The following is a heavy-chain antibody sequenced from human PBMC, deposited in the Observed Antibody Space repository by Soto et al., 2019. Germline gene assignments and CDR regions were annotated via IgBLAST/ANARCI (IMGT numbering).Heavy chain of an antibody. CDR3: ARVPQSLLYYFDY. CDR1: GGSIISGDYY. Sequence: SETLSLTCTVSGGSIISGDYYCICIRQPPWNGPEWIGYIFYSGSTYYNPSLKSRVTISVDTSKNQFSLKLSSVTAADTAVYYCARVPQSLLYYFDYWGQGTLVTVLL. J-gene: IGHJ4*02. V-gene: IGHV4-30-4*01. D-gene: IGHD3-10*01. CDR2: IFYSGST.